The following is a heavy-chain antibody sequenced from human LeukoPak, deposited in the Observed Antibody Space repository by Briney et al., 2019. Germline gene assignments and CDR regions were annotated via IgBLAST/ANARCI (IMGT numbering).Heavy chain of an antibody. CDR1: GGSISGYY. D-gene: IGHD6-13*01. CDR3: ARAAGAAGGQYFDY. CDR2: AYSNGDT. V-gene: IGHV4-4*07. Sequence: SETLSLTCTVSGGSISGYYWSWIRQPAGQGLEWIGRAYSNGDTRYNPSLKSRVTMSVDTSKNQLSLNLGPVTAADTAVYYCARAAGAAGGQYFDYWGQGTLVTVSS. J-gene: IGHJ4*02.